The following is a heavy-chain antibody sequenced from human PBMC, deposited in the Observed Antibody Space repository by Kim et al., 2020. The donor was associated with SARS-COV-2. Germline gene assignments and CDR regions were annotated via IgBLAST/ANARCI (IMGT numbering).Heavy chain of an antibody. CDR2: ISSSSSTI. J-gene: IGHJ3*02. D-gene: IGHD3-10*01. V-gene: IGHV3-48*04. CDR1: GFTFSSYS. Sequence: GGSLRLSCAASGFTFSSYSINWVRQAPGKGLEWLSYISSSSSTIYYADSVKGRFTISRDNAKNSLHLQMNSLRAEDTAVYYCARQIYGSGSSDAFDIWGQGTMVTVSS. CDR3: ARQIYGSGSSDAFDI.